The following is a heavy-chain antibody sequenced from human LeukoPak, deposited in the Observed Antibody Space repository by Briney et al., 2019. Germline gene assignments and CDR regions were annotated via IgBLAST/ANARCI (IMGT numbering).Heavy chain of an antibody. V-gene: IGHV7-4-1*02. CDR1: GYTFTSYA. J-gene: IGHJ6*03. Sequence: ASVKVSCKASGYTFTSYAMNWVRQAPGQGLEWMGWINTNTGNPTYAQGFTGRFVFSLDTSVSTAYLQISSLKAEDTAVYYCASNTAMVIPRPNYYYYYMDVWGKGTTVTVSS. CDR3: ASNTAMVIPRPNYYYYYMDV. CDR2: INTNTGNP. D-gene: IGHD5-18*01.